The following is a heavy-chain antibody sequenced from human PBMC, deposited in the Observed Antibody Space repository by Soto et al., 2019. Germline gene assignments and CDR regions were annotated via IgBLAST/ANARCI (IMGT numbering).Heavy chain of an antibody. J-gene: IGHJ5*02. Sequence: EMQLVESGGGLVQPGGSLRLSCAASGFTFSSYWMSWVRQAPGKGLEWVANIKQDGSEKYYVDSVKGRFTISRDNSKNTLYLQMNSLRAEDTAVYYCARGSSGIAVAGTRLGWFDPWGQGTLVTVSS. CDR3: ARGSSGIAVAGTRLGWFDP. V-gene: IGHV3-7*01. D-gene: IGHD6-19*01. CDR2: IKQDGSEK. CDR1: GFTFSSYW.